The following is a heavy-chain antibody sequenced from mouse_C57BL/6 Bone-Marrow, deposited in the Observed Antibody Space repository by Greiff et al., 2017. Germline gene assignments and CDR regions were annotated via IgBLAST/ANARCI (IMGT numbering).Heavy chain of an antibody. Sequence: VQLQQPGAELVKPGASVKMSCKASGYTFTSYWITWVKQRPGQGLAWIEDIYPTSGRTNYNEKFKSKAILTVDTSSNTAYMQLSSLTSEDSAVFYCARSGPLGRSFDYWGQGTTLTVSS. J-gene: IGHJ2*01. CDR1: GYTFTSYW. V-gene: IGHV1-55*01. CDR3: ARSGPLGRSFDY. CDR2: IYPTSGRT. D-gene: IGHD4-1*01.